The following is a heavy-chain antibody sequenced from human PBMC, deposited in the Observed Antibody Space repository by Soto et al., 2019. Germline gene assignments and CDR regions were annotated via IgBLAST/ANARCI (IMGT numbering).Heavy chain of an antibody. CDR3: ARERGGXMVRGVLRNYYYYGMDV. D-gene: IGHD3-10*01. V-gene: IGHV4-31*03. CDR1: GGSISSGGYY. Sequence: SETLSLTCTVSGGSISSGGYYWSWIRQHPGKGLEWIGYIYYSGSTYYNPSLKSRVTISVDTSKNQFSLKLSSVTAADTAVYYCARERGGXMVRGVLRNYYYYGMDVWGQGTTVTVSS. J-gene: IGHJ6*02. CDR2: IYYSGST.